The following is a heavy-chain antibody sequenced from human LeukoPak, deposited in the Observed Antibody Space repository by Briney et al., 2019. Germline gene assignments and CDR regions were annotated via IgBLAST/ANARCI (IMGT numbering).Heavy chain of an antibody. CDR1: GFTFSDYY. CDR3: ARDYGGAHFDY. V-gene: IGHV3-11*04. J-gene: IGHJ4*02. Sequence: GSLRLSCAASGFTFSDYYMSWIRQAPGRGLEWISYISSSGTWIRYADSVKGRFTISRDNAKNSLYLQMNSLRAEDTAVYYCARDYGGAHFDYWGQGTLATVSS. CDR2: ISSSGTWI. D-gene: IGHD1-26*01.